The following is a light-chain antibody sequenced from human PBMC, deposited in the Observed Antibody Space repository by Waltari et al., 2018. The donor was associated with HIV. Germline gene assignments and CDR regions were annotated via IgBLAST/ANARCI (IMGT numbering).Light chain of an antibody. CDR1: KLGDTY. CDR3: QAWDSSSAVV. CDR2: QNS. V-gene: IGLV3-1*01. Sequence: SYELTHPPSVSVSPGQTASITCSGDKLGDTYASWYQQKPGQSTVLVIYQNSKRPSGIPERFSGSNSGDTATLTISGTQAVDEADYYCQAWDSSSAVVFGGGTKLTVL. J-gene: IGLJ2*01.